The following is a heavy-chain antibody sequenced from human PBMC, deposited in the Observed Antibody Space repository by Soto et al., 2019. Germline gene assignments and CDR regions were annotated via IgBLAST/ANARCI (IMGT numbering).Heavy chain of an antibody. CDR1: GGSINSGGYY. J-gene: IGHJ6*02. CDR3: AGGLWVEPELYYYGMDV. CDR2: IFYSVTP. V-gene: IGHV4-30-4*01. Sequence: SETLSLTCTVSGGSINSGGYYWNWIRQHPGKDLEWIGHIFYSVTPYYNPSLKSRLTISVDTSKNHFSLRVTSVTAADAAIYYCAGGLWVEPELYYYGMDVSGQGTTVTVSS. D-gene: IGHD1-1*01.